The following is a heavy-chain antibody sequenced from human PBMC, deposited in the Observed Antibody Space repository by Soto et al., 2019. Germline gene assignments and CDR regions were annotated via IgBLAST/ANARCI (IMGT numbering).Heavy chain of an antibody. V-gene: IGHV3-23*01. J-gene: IGHJ4*02. CDR1: GFTFSSYA. D-gene: IGHD6-13*01. CDR3: AKDPSQQLVQS. Sequence: TVGSLRLSCAASGFTFSSYAMSWVRQAPGKGLEWVSAISGSGGSTYYADSVKGRFTISRDNSKNTLYLQMNSLRAEDTAVYYCAKDPSQQLVQSWGQGTLVTVSS. CDR2: ISGSGGST.